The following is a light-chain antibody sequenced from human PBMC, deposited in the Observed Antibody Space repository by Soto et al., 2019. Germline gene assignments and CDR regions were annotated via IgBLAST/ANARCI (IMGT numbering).Light chain of an antibody. Sequence: QSALTQPASVSGSPGQSITISCTGTSSDVGGYNYVSWYQQHPGKAPKLMIYDVSNRPSGVSNRFSGSKSGNTASLTISGPQAADEAYYYCSSSKCSSPEVYGGG. CDR3: SSSKCSSPEV. V-gene: IGLV2-14*01. CDR2: DVS. CDR1: SSDVGGYNY. J-gene: IGLJ2*01.